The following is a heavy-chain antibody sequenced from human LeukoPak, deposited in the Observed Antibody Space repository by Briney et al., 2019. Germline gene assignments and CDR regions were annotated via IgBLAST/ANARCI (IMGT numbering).Heavy chain of an antibody. D-gene: IGHD3-10*01. J-gene: IGHJ5*02. CDR3: ARYYGSGSYIWFDP. CDR2: IYHSGST. CDR1: GGSLSGYY. V-gene: IGHV4-34*01. Sequence: SETLSLTCAVYGGSLSGYYWSWIRQPPGKGLEWIGEIYHSGSTYYNPSLKSRVTISVDKSKNQFSLKLSSVTAADTAVYYCARYYGSGSYIWFDPWGQGTLVTVSS.